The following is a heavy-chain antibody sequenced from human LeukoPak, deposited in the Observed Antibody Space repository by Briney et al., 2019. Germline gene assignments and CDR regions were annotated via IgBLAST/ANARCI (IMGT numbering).Heavy chain of an antibody. CDR1: GYTFTGYY. Sequence: ASVKVSCTASGYTFTGYYMHWVRQAPGQGLEWMGWINPNSGGTNYAQKFQGRVTMTRDTSISTAYMELSRLRSDDTAVYYCARDLLSPGRRVLLWFGEDQGYYYGMDVWGQGTTVTVSS. D-gene: IGHD3-10*01. V-gene: IGHV1-2*02. CDR2: INPNSGGT. J-gene: IGHJ6*02. CDR3: ARDLLSPGRRVLLWFGEDQGYYYGMDV.